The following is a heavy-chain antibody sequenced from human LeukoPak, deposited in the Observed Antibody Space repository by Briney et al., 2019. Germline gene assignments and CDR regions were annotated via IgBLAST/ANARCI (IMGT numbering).Heavy chain of an antibody. Sequence: PGGSLRLSCAASGFTFSSFGMHWVRQAPGEGLEWVAVIWYDASNKYYADSVKGRFTISRDNSKNTLYLQMNSLRDDDTAVYYCVRGVGVSRFNYLYSWGQGTLVIVSS. V-gene: IGHV3-33*01. CDR1: GFTFSSFG. D-gene: IGHD1-7*01. CDR3: VRGVGVSRFNYLYS. CDR2: IWYDASNK. J-gene: IGHJ4*02.